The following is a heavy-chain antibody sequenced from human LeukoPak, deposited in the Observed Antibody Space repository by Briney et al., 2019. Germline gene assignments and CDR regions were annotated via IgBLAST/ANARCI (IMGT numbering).Heavy chain of an antibody. Sequence: KPSETLTLTCTVSSGSLSSFYWNWIRQPAGKELEWVGRIYPSGSTDYNASLKSRVTMSVDTSKKQFSLKLNSVTAADTAVYYCARSSGHDFDYWGQGILVTVSS. CDR2: IYPSGST. V-gene: IGHV4-4*07. D-gene: IGHD5-12*01. CDR1: SGSLSSFY. J-gene: IGHJ4*02. CDR3: ARSSGHDFDY.